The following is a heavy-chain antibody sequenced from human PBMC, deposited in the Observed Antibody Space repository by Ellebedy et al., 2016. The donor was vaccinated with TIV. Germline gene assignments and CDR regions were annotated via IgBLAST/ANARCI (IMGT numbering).Heavy chain of an antibody. CDR2: IWFDGSNK. J-gene: IGHJ4*02. V-gene: IGHV3-33*01. Sequence: GESLKISCAASGFTFSSYGMHWVRQAPGKGLEWVAVIWFDGSNKYYANSVKGRFTISRDNSKNTLYLQMNSLRAEDTAVYYCARVDTSGYYFGFDYWGQGTLVTVSS. CDR1: GFTFSSYG. D-gene: IGHD3-22*01. CDR3: ARVDTSGYYFGFDY.